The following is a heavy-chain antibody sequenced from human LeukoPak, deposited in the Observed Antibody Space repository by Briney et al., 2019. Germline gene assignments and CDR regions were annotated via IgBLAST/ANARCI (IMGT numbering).Heavy chain of an antibody. D-gene: IGHD3-22*01. V-gene: IGHV3-7*03. CDR3: ARDRYDSSGYAFDY. CDR2: IRHDGGEK. CDR1: GFTFSNRW. Sequence: PGGSLRLSCAASGFTFSNRWMSWVRQAPGKGLEWVANIRHDGGEKYYVGSVKGRFTISRDNSKNTLYLQMNSLRAEDTAVYYCARDRYDSSGYAFDYWGQGTLVTASS. J-gene: IGHJ4*02.